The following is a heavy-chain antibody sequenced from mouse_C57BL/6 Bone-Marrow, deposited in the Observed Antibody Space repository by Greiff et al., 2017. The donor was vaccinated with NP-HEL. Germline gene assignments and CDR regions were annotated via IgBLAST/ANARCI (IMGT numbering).Heavy chain of an antibody. CDR2: INYDGSST. CDR3: ARVANWDWYFDV. CDR1: GFTFSDYY. D-gene: IGHD4-1*01. J-gene: IGHJ1*03. V-gene: IGHV5-16*01. Sequence: EVKLMESEGGLVQPGSSMKLSCTASGFTFSDYYMAWVRQVPEKGLEWVANINYDGSSTYYLASLKSRFIISRDNAKNILYLQMSSLKSEDTATYYCARVANWDWYFDVWGTGTTVTVSS.